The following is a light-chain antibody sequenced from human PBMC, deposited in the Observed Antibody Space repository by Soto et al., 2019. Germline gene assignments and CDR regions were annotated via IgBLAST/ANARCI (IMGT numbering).Light chain of an antibody. Sequence: QSALTQPPSASGSPGQSVTISCTGTSSDIGAYNYVSWYQQHPGKAPKLMIYDVSKRPSGVPDRFSGSKSGNTASLTVSGLQAEDEADYYCSSYAGTNIVFGGGTKLTV. CDR3: SSYAGTNIV. V-gene: IGLV2-8*01. CDR2: DVS. CDR1: SSDIGAYNY. J-gene: IGLJ3*02.